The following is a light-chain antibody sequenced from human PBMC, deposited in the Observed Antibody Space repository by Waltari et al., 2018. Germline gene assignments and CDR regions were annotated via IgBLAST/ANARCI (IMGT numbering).Light chain of an antibody. J-gene: IGLJ2*01. V-gene: IGLV3-1*01. CDR2: QDT. CDR1: QLGNKY. CDR3: QAWDTISAG. Sequence: SSELTQPPSVSVSPGQTASITCSGAQLGNKYVSWYQQKPGQSPVLIIYQDTKRPSGIPERLAGSNSGNTATLTISGTQVMDEGDYYCQAWDTISAGLGGGTKLTVL.